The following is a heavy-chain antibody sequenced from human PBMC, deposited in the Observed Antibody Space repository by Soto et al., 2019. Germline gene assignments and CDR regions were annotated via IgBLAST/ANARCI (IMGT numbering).Heavy chain of an antibody. V-gene: IGHV3-23*01. CDR1: GFTFNNYG. J-gene: IGHJ6*03. D-gene: IGHD3-10*01. CDR2: ISASDGST. Sequence: GGSLRLSCAASGFTFNNYGMSWVRQAPGKGLEWVSAISASDGSTYYADSVKGRFTISRDNSKNTLYLQMNSLRAEDTAVYYCAKAPKEDYFYYMDVWGKGTSVPVS. CDR3: AKAPKEDYFYYMDV.